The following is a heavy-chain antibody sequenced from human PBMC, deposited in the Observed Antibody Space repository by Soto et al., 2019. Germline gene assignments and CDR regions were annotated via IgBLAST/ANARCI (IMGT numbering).Heavy chain of an antibody. Sequence: SETLSLTCTVSGGSISSYYWSWIRQPPGKGLEWIGYIYYSGSTNYNPSLKSRVTISVDTSKNQFSLKLSSVTAADTAVYYCARVKQYYYDSSGALQSWGQGTLVTVSS. CDR1: GGSISSYY. D-gene: IGHD3-22*01. V-gene: IGHV4-59*01. CDR2: IYYSGST. CDR3: ARVKQYYYDSSGALQS. J-gene: IGHJ5*02.